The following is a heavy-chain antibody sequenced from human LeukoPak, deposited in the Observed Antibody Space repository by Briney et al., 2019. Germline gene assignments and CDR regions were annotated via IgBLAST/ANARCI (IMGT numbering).Heavy chain of an antibody. CDR2: INPNSGGT. V-gene: IGHV1-2*02. Sequence: ASVKVSCKTSGYTFTGYYMHWVRQAPGQGLEWMGWINPNSGGTNYAQKFQGRVTMTRDTSISTAYMELSRLRSDDTAVYYCAKSQYSFASGSTRPLFDYWGQGTLVTVSS. J-gene: IGHJ4*02. D-gene: IGHD3-10*01. CDR3: AKSQYSFASGSTRPLFDY. CDR1: GYTFTGYY.